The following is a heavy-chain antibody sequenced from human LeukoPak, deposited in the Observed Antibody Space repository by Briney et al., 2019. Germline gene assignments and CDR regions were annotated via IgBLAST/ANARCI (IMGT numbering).Heavy chain of an antibody. CDR1: GFTFSNFW. V-gene: IGHV3-7*01. D-gene: IGHD6-19*01. CDR2: IKQDGSEK. CDR3: AGGSGWLTEY. J-gene: IGHJ4*02. Sequence: GGSLRLSCAASGFTFSNFWMNWFRQAPGKGLEWVANIKQDGSEKYYVDSVKGRFTISRDNAKNSLYLQMNSLRAEHTAVYYCAGGSGWLTEYWGQGTLVTVSS.